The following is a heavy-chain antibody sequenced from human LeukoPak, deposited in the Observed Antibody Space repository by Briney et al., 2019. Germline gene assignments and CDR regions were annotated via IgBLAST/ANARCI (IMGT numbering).Heavy chain of an antibody. D-gene: IGHD3-22*01. J-gene: IGHJ4*02. CDR1: GFTFSSFG. Sequence: GGSLRLSCAASGFTFSSFGMHWVRQAPGKGLEWVAVIWYDGSNKYYADSVKGRFTISRDNSKNTLYLQMNSLRAEDTAVYYCARDTRRNYDSSGYLFGYWGQGTLVTVSS. CDR3: ARDTRRNYDSSGYLFGY. CDR2: IWYDGSNK. V-gene: IGHV3-33*01.